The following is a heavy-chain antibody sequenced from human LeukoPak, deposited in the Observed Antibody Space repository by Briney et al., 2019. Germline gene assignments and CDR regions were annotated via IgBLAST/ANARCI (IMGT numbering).Heavy chain of an antibody. Sequence: GGSLRLSCAASGFTFSSYAMHWVRQAPGKGLEWVAVISYDGSNKYYADSVKGRFTISRDNSKNTLYLQMNSLRAEDTAVYYCASGQGYWGQGTLVTVSS. CDR2: ISYDGSNK. CDR3: ASGQGY. V-gene: IGHV3-30-3*01. CDR1: GFTFSSYA. J-gene: IGHJ4*02.